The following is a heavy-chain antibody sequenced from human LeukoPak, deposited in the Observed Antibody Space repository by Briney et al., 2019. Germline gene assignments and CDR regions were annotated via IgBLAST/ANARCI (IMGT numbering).Heavy chain of an antibody. Sequence: PGGSLRLPCSASGVVFDDYAMYWVRQAPGKALEWVSGISWNSATIKYADSVKGRFTISRDNAKNSLYLQMNSLRAEDTAVYYCARHDYGDGLDYWGQGTLVTVSS. CDR3: ARHDYGDGLDY. J-gene: IGHJ4*02. D-gene: IGHD4-17*01. CDR1: GVVFDDYA. V-gene: IGHV3-9*01. CDR2: ISWNSATI.